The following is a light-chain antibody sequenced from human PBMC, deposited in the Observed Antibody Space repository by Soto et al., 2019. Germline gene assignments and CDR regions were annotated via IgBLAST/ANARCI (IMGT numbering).Light chain of an antibody. CDR1: SSDVGSYNL. CDR3: CSYAGSSTLV. V-gene: IGLV2-23*01. J-gene: IGLJ2*01. CDR2: EGN. Sequence: QSVLTQPASVSGSPGQSITISCTGTSSDVGSYNLVSWYQQHPGKAPKLMIYEGNKRPSGVSNRFSGSKSGNTASLTISGLQAEDEADYYCCSYAGSSTLVFGGGTKLT.